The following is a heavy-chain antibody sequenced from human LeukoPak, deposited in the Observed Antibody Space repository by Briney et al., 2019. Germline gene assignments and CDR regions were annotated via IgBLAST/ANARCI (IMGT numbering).Heavy chain of an antibody. CDR2: ISGSGGST. V-gene: IGHV3-23*01. CDR1: GFTFSSYA. J-gene: IGHJ3*02. Sequence: GGSLRLSCAASGFTFSSYAMSWVRQAPGKGLEWVSAISGSGGSTYYADSVKGRFTISRDNSKNTLYLQMNSLRAEDTAIYYCAKDEAVEDIVVVPAAMEDAFDIWGQGTMVTVSS. D-gene: IGHD2-2*01. CDR3: AKDEAVEDIVVVPAAMEDAFDI.